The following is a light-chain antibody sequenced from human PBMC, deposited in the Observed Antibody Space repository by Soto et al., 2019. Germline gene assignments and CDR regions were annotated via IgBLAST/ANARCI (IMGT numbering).Light chain of an antibody. J-gene: IGLJ1*01. Sequence: QSVLTQPPSASGTPGQRVTIPCSGSSSNIGSNTVNWYQQLPGTAPKLLIYSSNQRPSGVPDRFSGSKSGTSAYLAISGLQSEDEADYYCAAWDDSLNGPVFGTGTKVTVL. V-gene: IGLV1-44*01. CDR3: AAWDDSLNGPV. CDR1: SSNIGSNT. CDR2: SSN.